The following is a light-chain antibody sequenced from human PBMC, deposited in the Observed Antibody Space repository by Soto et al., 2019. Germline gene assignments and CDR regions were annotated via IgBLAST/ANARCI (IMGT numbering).Light chain of an antibody. J-gene: IGKJ2*01. V-gene: IGKV1-5*03. CDR1: QSISNW. Sequence: DIQMTQSPSTLSASVGDTVTITCRASQSISNWLAWYQQKPGQAPKLLIHKASTLQSGVPSRFSGSGSGTEFTVTVSSLQPDDFATFYCQQYDPFPYTFGQGTKLEIK. CDR3: QQYDPFPYT. CDR2: KAS.